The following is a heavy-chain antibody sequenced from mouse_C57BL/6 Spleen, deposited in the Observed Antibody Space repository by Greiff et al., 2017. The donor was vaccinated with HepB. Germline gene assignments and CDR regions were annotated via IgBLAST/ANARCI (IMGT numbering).Heavy chain of an antibody. CDR3: ARRDSSGYAWFAY. V-gene: IGHV1-55*01. CDR1: GYTFTSYW. CDR2: IYPGSGST. J-gene: IGHJ3*01. Sequence: QVHVKQPGAELVKPGASVKMSCKASGYTFTSYWITWVKQRPGQGLEWIGDIYPGSGSTNYNEKFKSKATLTVDTSSSTAYMQLSSLTSEDSAVYYCARRDSSGYAWFAYWGQGTLVTVSA. D-gene: IGHD3-2*02.